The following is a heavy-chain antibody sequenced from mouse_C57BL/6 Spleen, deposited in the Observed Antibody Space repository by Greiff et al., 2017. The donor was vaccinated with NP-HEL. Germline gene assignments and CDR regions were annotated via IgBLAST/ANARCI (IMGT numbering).Heavy chain of an antibody. D-gene: IGHD2-4*01. Sequence: QVQLKESGAELVKPGASVKISCKASGYAFSSYWMNWVKQRPGKGLEWIGQIYPGDGDTNYNGKFKGKATLTADKSSSTAYMQLSSLTSEDSAVYFCARRGYDYEGFAYWGQGTLVTVSA. V-gene: IGHV1-80*01. J-gene: IGHJ3*01. CDR3: ARRGYDYEGFAY. CDR1: GYAFSSYW. CDR2: IYPGDGDT.